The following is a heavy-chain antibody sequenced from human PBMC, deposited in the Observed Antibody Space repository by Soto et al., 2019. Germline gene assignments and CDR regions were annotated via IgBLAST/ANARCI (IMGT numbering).Heavy chain of an antibody. D-gene: IGHD2-15*01. CDR2: IYYSGST. J-gene: IGHJ3*02. V-gene: IGHV4-31*03. CDR1: GGSISSGGYY. Sequence: SETLSLTCTVSGGSISSGGYYWSWIRQHPGKGLEWIGYIYYSGSTYYNPSLKSRVTISVDTSKNQFSLKLSSVTAADTAVYYCARETSGYCSGGSCDAFDIWGQGTMVTVSS. CDR3: ARETSGYCSGGSCDAFDI.